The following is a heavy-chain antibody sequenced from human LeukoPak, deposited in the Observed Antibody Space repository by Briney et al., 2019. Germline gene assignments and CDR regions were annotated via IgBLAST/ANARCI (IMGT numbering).Heavy chain of an antibody. CDR1: GGSISSTSYY. V-gene: IGHV4-39*01. J-gene: IGHJ3*01. CDR3: AKAGVRYFDSSGLYAFDF. D-gene: IGHD3-22*01. CDR2: ISYSGST. Sequence: PSETLSLTCAVSGGSISSTSYYWVWIRPPPGQGLEWIVTISYSGSTYHNPSLKSRVTLSVDTSRNQFSLRLSSVDAADTAVYYCAKAGVRYFDSSGLYAFDFWGQETTVTVSS.